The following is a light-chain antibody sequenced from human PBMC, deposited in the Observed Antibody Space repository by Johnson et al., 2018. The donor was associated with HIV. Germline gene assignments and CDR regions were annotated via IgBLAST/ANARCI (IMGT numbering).Light chain of an antibody. J-gene: IGLJ1*01. V-gene: IGLV1-51*02. CDR2: ENN. CDR3: GTWDSSLSVYV. Sequence: QSVLTQPPSVSAAPGQKVTISCSGSSSNIGNNYVSWYQQLQGGAPKLLIYENNMRPSGIPDRFSGSKSGTSATLDITGLQTGDEADYYCGTWDSSLSVYVFGNGTKVTVL. CDR1: SSNIGNNY.